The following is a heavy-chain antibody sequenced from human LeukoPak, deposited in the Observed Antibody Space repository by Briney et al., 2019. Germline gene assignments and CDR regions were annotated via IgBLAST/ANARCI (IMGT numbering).Heavy chain of an antibody. CDR3: AREVYYGSERRFDF. D-gene: IGHD3-10*01. V-gene: IGHV3-48*01. J-gene: IGHJ4*02. Sequence: GGSLRLSCAASGFIFSSYSMTWVRQAPGKGLEWVSYISLSGSAIYYADSVKGRFTISRDNAKNSLYLQMNSLRAEDTAVYYCAREVYYGSERRFDFWGQGTLVTVSS. CDR1: GFIFSSYS. CDR2: ISLSGSAI.